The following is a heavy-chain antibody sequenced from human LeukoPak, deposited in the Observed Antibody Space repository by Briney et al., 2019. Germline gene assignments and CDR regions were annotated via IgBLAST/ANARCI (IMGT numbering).Heavy chain of an antibody. CDR2: ISSSSSFI. V-gene: IGHV3-21*06. CDR1: GFSFCSYW. D-gene: IGHD5-24*01. CDR3: ARGLGEMAATE. Sequence: GGSLRLSCAASGFSFCSYWMTWVRQAPGKGLEWVSSISSSSSFIYYADSVKGRFTMSRDNAKNSVYLQMNSLRAEDTAVYYCARGLGEMAATEWGQGTLVTVSS. J-gene: IGHJ4*02.